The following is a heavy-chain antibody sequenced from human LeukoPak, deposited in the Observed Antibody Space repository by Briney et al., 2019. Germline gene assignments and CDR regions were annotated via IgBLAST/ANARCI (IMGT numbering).Heavy chain of an antibody. CDR2: IYYSGST. CDR3: ARWAYYDSSGYYDY. V-gene: IGHV4-59*01. D-gene: IGHD3-22*01. CDR1: GGSISGYY. J-gene: IGHJ4*02. Sequence: SETLSLTCTVSGGSISGYYWSWIRQPPGKGLEWIGYIYYSGSTNYNPSLKSRVTISVDTSKNQFSLKLSSVTAADTAVYYCARWAYYDSSGYYDYWGQGTLVTVSS.